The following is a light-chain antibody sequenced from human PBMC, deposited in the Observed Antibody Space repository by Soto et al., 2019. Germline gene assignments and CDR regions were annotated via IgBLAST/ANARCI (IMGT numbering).Light chain of an antibody. V-gene: IGKV3-20*01. CDR2: GAS. CDR3: QQYTYSPWT. CDR1: QSVSSGY. J-gene: IGKJ1*01. Sequence: EVVLTQSPGTLSLSPGERATLSCRASQSVSSGYLGWYQQKPGQAPRLLIYGASSRATGIPDRFSGSGSGTDFTLTISRLEPEDFAVYFCQQYTYSPWTFGQGTKVEIQ.